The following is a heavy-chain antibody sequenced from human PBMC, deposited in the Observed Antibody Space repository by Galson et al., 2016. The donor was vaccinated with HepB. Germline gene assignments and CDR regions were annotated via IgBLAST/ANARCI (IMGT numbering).Heavy chain of an antibody. CDR3: ARDGLRVLEWLSPYCNFVL. D-gene: IGHD3-3*01. CDR2: ISAYNGNT. Sequence: SVKVSCKASGYTFTSYGISWVRQAPGQGLEWMGWISAYNGNTNYAQKLKGRVTMTTDPFTSTAYMELRSLKSDDTAVYYCARDGLRVLEWLSPYCNFVLWGGSTLAAVSS. J-gene: IGHJ2*01. CDR1: GYTFTSYG. V-gene: IGHV1-18*01.